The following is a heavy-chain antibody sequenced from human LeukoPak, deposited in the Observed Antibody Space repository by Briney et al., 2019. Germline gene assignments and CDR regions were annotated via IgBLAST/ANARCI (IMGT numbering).Heavy chain of an antibody. CDR2: INPNSGGT. Sequence: ASVKVSCKASGYTFTDYYIHWVRQAPGQGLEWMGWINPNSGGTNYAQKFQGRVTMTRDTSISTAYMELSRLRSDDTAVYYCASGERYYYYYYMDVWGKGTTVTISS. CDR3: ASGERYYYYYYMDV. J-gene: IGHJ6*03. D-gene: IGHD3-10*01. CDR1: GYTFTDYY. V-gene: IGHV1-2*02.